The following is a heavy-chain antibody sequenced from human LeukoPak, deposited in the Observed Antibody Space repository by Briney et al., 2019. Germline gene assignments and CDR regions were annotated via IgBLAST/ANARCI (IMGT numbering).Heavy chain of an antibody. V-gene: IGHV3-74*01. Sequence: GGSLRLSCAASGFTFNSYWMHWVRQAPGKGLVWVSRINSDESRTAYADSVKGRFSISRDNAKNTLYLQMNSLRPDDTAVYYCARDMNYSLDYWGQGTLVTVSP. CDR2: INSDESRT. CDR3: ARDMNYSLDY. J-gene: IGHJ4*02. D-gene: IGHD1-7*01. CDR1: GFTFNSYW.